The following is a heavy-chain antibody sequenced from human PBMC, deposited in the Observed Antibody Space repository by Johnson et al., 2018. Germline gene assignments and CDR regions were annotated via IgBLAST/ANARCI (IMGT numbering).Heavy chain of an antibody. D-gene: IGHD3-10*01. CDR2: IYYSGST. CDR1: GGSISSSSYY. J-gene: IGHJ4*02. V-gene: IGHV4-39*07. CDR3: ARARGGGFWDY. Sequence: VQLVESGPGLVKXSETLSLTCTVSGGSISSSSYYWGWIRQPPGKGLEWIGSIYYSGSTYYNPSLKSRVTLSVDTSKNQFSLKLRTVTPADTAVYYCARARGGGFWDYWGQGTLVTVSS.